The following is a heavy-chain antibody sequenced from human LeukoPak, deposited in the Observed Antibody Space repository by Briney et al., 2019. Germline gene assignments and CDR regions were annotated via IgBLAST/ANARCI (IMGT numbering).Heavy chain of an antibody. D-gene: IGHD3-16*01. V-gene: IGHV3-66*01. CDR1: EFIVSRNY. CDR2: IHSGGST. Sequence: GGSLRLSCAASEFIVSRNYMTWVRQAPGKGLEWVSVIHSGGSTYYADSVQGRFTISRDNAKNTLYLQMNNLRVEDTAEYYCARDPGGNQNGFDIWGQGTMVTVSS. J-gene: IGHJ3*02. CDR3: ARDPGGNQNGFDI.